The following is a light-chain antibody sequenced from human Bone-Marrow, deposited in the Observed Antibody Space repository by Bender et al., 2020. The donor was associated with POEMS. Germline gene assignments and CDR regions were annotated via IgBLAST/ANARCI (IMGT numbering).Light chain of an antibody. Sequence: QSALTQPPSASGSPGQSVTISCTGSSSDVGTYDYVSWYQQHPGKAPKLIIFEVSERPSGVPDRFAGSKSGNTASLTVSGLQAEDEADYYCSSYAGSNNFCVFGAGTKVTVL. CDR2: EVS. V-gene: IGLV2-8*01. CDR3: SSYAGSNNFCV. J-gene: IGLJ1*01. CDR1: SSDVGTYDY.